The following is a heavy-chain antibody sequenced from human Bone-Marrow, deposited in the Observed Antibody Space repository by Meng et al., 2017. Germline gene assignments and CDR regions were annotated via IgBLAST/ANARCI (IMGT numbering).Heavy chain of an antibody. V-gene: IGHV1-2*02. D-gene: IGHD6-13*01. J-gene: IGHJ4*02. CDR1: GYTFTGYY. CDR2: INPNSGGT. Sequence: ASVKVSCKASGYTFTGYYMHWVRQAPGQGLEWMGWINPNSGGTNYAQKFQGRVTITTDESTSTAYMELSSLRSEDTAVYYCARGPDPTKSSWYGFGFDYWGQGTLVTVSS. CDR3: ARGPDPTKSSWYGFGFDY.